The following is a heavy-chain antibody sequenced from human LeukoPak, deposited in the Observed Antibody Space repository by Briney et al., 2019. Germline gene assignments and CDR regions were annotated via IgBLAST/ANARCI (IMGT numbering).Heavy chain of an antibody. V-gene: IGHV1-24*01. CDR1: GYTLTELS. D-gene: IGHD2-15*01. CDR2: FDPEDGET. Sequence: GASVKVSCKVSGYTLTELSMHWVRQAPGKGLEWMGGFDPEDGETIYTQKFQGRVTMTEDTSTDTAYMELGSLRSEDAAVYYCARAGVVAATGDYWGQGTLVTVSS. J-gene: IGHJ4*02. CDR3: ARAGVVAATGDY.